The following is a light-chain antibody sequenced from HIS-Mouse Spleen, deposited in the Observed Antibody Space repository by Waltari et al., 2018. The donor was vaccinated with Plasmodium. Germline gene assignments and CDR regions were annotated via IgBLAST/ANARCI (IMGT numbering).Light chain of an antibody. Sequence: SYELTQPPSVSVSPGQTARTPCSGDALPKKSAYWYQQKSGQAPVLVIYEDSKRPPGIPERFSGSSSGTMATLTISGAQVEDEADYYCYSTDSSGNHRVFGGGTKLTVL. CDR3: YSTDSSGNHRV. CDR1: ALPKKS. CDR2: EDS. J-gene: IGLJ3*02. V-gene: IGLV3-10*01.